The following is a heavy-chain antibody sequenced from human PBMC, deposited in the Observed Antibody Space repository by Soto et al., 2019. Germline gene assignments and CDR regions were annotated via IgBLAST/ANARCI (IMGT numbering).Heavy chain of an antibody. CDR2: IIPGGGST. CDR3: ARGPLSVATCYFDL. D-gene: IGHD3-10*01. CDR1: GSTFTSNY. V-gene: IGHV1-46*03. Sequence: QVQLVQSGAEVKKPGASVKVSCKASGSTFTSNYMHWVRQAPGQGLEWMGIIIPGGGSTTYAQKFQGRLTMTRDTSTSTVYMELSSLRFEDTAMYFCARGPLSVATCYFDLWGRGTLVTVSS. J-gene: IGHJ2*01.